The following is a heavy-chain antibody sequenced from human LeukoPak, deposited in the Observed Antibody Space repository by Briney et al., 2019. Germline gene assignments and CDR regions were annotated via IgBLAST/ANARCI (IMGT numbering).Heavy chain of an antibody. CDR2: INHSGST. J-gene: IGHJ4*02. CDR1: GGSFSGYY. D-gene: IGHD5-24*01. V-gene: IGHV4-34*01. Sequence: SETLSLTCAVYGGSFSGYYWSWIRQPPGKGLEWIGEINHSGSTNYNPSLKSRVTISVDTAKNQFSLKLSSVTAADTAVYYCARHRSGWLQSSFDYWGQGTLVTVSS. CDR3: ARHRSGWLQSSFDY.